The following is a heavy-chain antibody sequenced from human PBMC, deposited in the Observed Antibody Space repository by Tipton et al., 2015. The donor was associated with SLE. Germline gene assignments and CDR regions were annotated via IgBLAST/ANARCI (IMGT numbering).Heavy chain of an antibody. D-gene: IGHD6-13*01. V-gene: IGHV4-61*09. CDR3: ATALAAAGTYAFDI. J-gene: IGHJ3*02. CDR1: GGSISSGSYY. CDR2: IYTSGST. Sequence: TLSLTCTVSGGSISSGSYYWSWIRQPAGKGLEWIGHIYTSGSTNYNPPLKSRVTISVDTSKNKFSLKLSSVTAADTAVYYCATALAAAGTYAFDIWGQGTMVTVSS.